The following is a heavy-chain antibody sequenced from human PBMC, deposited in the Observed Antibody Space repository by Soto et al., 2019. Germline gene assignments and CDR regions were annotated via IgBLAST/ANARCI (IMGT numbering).Heavy chain of an antibody. Sequence: QVQLQESGPGLVKPSQTLSLTCTVSGGSISSGDYYWSWIRQPPGKGLEWIGFIYYSGSTYYNPSLKSRVTISVDTSKNQFSLKLSSVTAADTAVYYCARAYDFWSGYRYYFDYWGQGTLVTVSS. D-gene: IGHD3-3*01. CDR3: ARAYDFWSGYRYYFDY. CDR2: IYYSGST. J-gene: IGHJ4*02. CDR1: GGSISSGDYY. V-gene: IGHV4-30-4*01.